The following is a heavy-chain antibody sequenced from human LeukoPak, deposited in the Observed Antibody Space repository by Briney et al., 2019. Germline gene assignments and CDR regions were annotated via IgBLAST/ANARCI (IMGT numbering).Heavy chain of an antibody. Sequence: SGPTLANPTQTLTLTCTFSGFSLSSGGVGVGWIRQPPGKALEWLAHIYSNDEKRYSPSLKSRLTITKDTPKNQVVLTMTNMDPVDTATYSCVHRLGTKGAFDVWGQGTMVTVSS. V-gene: IGHV2-5*01. D-gene: IGHD1-14*01. J-gene: IGHJ3*01. CDR2: IYSNDEK. CDR3: VHRLGTKGAFDV. CDR1: GFSLSSGGVG.